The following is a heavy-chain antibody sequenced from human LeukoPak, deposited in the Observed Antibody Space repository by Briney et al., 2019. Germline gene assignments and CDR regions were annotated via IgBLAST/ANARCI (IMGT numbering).Heavy chain of an antibody. Sequence: ASVKVSCKASGYTFTGYYMHWVRQAPGQGLEWMGWINPNSGGTKYAQKFQGRVAVTRDTSITTAYMELSSLTSDDTAVYYCARGVHTEDYFDYWGQGTLVTVSS. CDR3: ARGVHTEDYFDY. J-gene: IGHJ4*02. CDR1: GYTFTGYY. CDR2: INPNSGGT. V-gene: IGHV1-2*02.